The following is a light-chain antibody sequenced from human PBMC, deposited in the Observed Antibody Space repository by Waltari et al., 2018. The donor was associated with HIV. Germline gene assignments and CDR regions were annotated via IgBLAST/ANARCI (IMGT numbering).Light chain of an antibody. CDR3: QQYETCCS. CDR2: GAS. CDR1: QSIGTK. V-gene: IGKV1-5*03. J-gene: IGKJ2*01. Sequence: DIHMTQSPSTLTVSVGQRVTMSCLASQSIGTKLAWYQQKPGKAPSLLLFGASTLLSGVPSRFSGSGSGTEFTLTIANLQPDDVAVYFCQQYETCCSFGRGT.